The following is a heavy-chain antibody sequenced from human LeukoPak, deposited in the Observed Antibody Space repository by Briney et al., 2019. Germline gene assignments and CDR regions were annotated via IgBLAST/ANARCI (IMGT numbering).Heavy chain of an antibody. V-gene: IGHV3-53*01. CDR2: FYVGGAT. J-gene: IGHJ4*02. Sequence: PGGSLRLSCAVSGFSVTNNYVSWVRQAPGKGLEWVSVFYVGGATYYADSVKGRFTISRDNSENTLYLQMKSLRAEDTAVYYCARGDDYNFFDYWGQGTLVTVSS. CDR1: GFSVTNNY. D-gene: IGHD5-24*01. CDR3: ARGDDYNFFDY.